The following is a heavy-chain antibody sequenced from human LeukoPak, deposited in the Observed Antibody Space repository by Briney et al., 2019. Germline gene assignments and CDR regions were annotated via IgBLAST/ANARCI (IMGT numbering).Heavy chain of an antibody. CDR3: ARGARAARRKLYYYYYMDV. V-gene: IGHV3-30*01. D-gene: IGHD6-6*01. J-gene: IGHJ6*03. Sequence: DSVKGRFTISRDKSKNTLYLQMNSLRAEDTAVYYCARGARAARRKLYYYYYMDVWGKGTTVTVSS.